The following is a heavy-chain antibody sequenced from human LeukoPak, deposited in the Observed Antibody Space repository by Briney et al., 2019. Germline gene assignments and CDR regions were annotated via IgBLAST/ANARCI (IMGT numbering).Heavy chain of an antibody. J-gene: IGHJ6*02. D-gene: IGHD6-13*01. Sequence: GGSLRLSCAASGFTFSSYWMNWARQAPGKGLEWVASINHNGNVNYYVDSAKGRFTISRDNAKNTLYLQMNSLRAEDTAVYYCGAAAGFDYYYGMDAWGQGTTVTVSS. CDR3: GAAAGFDYYYGMDA. CDR2: INHNGNVN. CDR1: GFTFSSYW. V-gene: IGHV3-7*01.